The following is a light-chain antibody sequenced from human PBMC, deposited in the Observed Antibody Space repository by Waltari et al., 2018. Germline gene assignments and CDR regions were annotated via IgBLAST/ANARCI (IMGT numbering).Light chain of an antibody. CDR1: QSVSRA. J-gene: IGKJ1*01. CDR2: GAS. V-gene: IGKV3-20*01. Sequence: SCRASQSVSRALAWDQQKPGQAPRLLIYGASSRATGIPDRFRGSGSGTDVSLTISRLEPDDFAVYFCQHYLRLPVTFGQGTTVEI. CDR3: QHYLRLPVT.